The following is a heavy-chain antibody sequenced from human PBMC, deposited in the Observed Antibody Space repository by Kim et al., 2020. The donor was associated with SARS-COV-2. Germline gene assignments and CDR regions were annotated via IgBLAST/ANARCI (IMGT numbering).Heavy chain of an antibody. Sequence: KGRFTISRDNAKNSLYLQMNSMRAEDTAVYYCARDVIAAAGTVFYYGMDVWGQGTTVTVSS. CDR3: ARDVIAAAGTVFYYGMDV. J-gene: IGHJ6*02. D-gene: IGHD6-13*01. V-gene: IGHV3-48*03.